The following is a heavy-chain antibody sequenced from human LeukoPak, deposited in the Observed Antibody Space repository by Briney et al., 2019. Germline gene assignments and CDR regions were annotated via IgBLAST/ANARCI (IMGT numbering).Heavy chain of an antibody. Sequence: SETLSLTCTVSGGSVSSGSYYWSWIRQPPGTGLEWIGYIYYSGSTYYNPSLKSRVTISVDTSKNQFSLKLSSVTAADTAVYYCARVASMIVVVTSTFVDAFDIWGQGTMVTVSS. D-gene: IGHD3-22*01. CDR1: GGSVSSGSYY. CDR3: ARVASMIVVVTSTFVDAFDI. J-gene: IGHJ3*02. CDR2: IYYSGST. V-gene: IGHV4-31*03.